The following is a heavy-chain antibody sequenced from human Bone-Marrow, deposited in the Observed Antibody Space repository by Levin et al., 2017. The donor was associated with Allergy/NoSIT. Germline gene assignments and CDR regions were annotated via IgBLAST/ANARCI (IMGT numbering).Heavy chain of an antibody. Sequence: GGSLRLSCAASGFTFSNYGMHWVRQAPGKGLEWVAVIWFDGSNKYYEESVKGRFTISRDNSKNTLYVQMNSLRAEDTAVYYCARAHYGSGSNYYFGLDVWGQGNTVTVSS. D-gene: IGHD3-10*01. V-gene: IGHV3-33*01. CDR1: GFTFSNYG. CDR2: IWFDGSNK. CDR3: ARAHYGSGSNYYFGLDV. J-gene: IGHJ6*02.